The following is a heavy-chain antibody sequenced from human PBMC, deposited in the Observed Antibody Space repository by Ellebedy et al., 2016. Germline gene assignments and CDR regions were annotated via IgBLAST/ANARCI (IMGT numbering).Heavy chain of an antibody. V-gene: IGHV3-7*01. CDR2: IKQDGSEK. J-gene: IGHJ4*02. CDR1: GFTFSSYW. CDR3: AREGFDY. Sequence: GGSLRLXXAASGFTFSSYWMSWVRQAPGKGLEWVANIKQDGSEKYYADSVKGRFTISRDNSKNTLYLQMNSLRAEDTAVYYCAREGFDYWGQGTLVTVSS.